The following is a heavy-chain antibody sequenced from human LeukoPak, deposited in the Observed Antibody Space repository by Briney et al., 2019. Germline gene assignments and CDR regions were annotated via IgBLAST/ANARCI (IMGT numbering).Heavy chain of an antibody. CDR1: GSSFTSYW. Sequence: GASLQISCKGSGSSFTSYWIGWVRPLPGKGVEWMGIIYPGDSDTRYSPSFQGQVTISADKSISTAYLQWSSLRASDTAMYYCARSLTYSSRSGGFDYWGQGTLVTVSS. D-gene: IGHD6-13*01. CDR2: IYPGDSDT. J-gene: IGHJ4*02. V-gene: IGHV5-51*01. CDR3: ARSLTYSSRSGGFDY.